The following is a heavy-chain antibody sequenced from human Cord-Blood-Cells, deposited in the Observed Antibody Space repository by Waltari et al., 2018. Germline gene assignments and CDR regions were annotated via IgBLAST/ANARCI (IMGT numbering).Heavy chain of an antibody. CDR2: IKQDGSEK. Sequence: EVQLVGCGGGLVQPGGSLSPSGPASGFTFSRFWVSWVRQAPGKGLEWVANIKQDGSEKYYVDSVKGRFTISRDNAKNSLYLQMNSLRAEDTAVYYCARGGDFDYWGQGTLVTVSS. CDR1: GFTFSRFW. CDR3: ARGGDFDY. V-gene: IGHV3-7*01. J-gene: IGHJ4*02.